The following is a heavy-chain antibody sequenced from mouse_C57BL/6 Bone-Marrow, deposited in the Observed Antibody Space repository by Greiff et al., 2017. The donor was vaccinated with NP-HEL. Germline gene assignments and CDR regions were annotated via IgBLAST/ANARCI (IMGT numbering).Heavy chain of an antibody. CDR3: ARTHYYGSSRYYFDY. CDR1: GYTFTDYN. D-gene: IGHD1-1*01. V-gene: IGHV1-22*01. Sequence: EVQLQQSGPELVKPGASVKMSCKASGYTFTDYNMHWVKQSHGKSLEWIGYINPNNGGTSYNQKFKGKATLTVNKSSSTAYMELRSLTSEDSAVYYCARTHYYGSSRYYFDYWGQGTTLTVSS. CDR2: INPNNGGT. J-gene: IGHJ2*01.